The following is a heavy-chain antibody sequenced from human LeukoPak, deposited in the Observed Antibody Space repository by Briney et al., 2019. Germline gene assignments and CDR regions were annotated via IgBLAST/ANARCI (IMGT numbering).Heavy chain of an antibody. J-gene: IGHJ4*02. Sequence: SETLSLTRAVYGGSFSGYYWSWIRQPPGKGLEWIGEINHSGSTNYNPSLQSRVTISVDTSKNQFSLKLSSVTAADTAVYYCARGGGGLWFGERERLDYWGQGTLVTVSS. V-gene: IGHV4-34*01. CDR1: GGSFSGYY. CDR2: INHSGST. D-gene: IGHD3-10*01. CDR3: ARGGGGLWFGERERLDY.